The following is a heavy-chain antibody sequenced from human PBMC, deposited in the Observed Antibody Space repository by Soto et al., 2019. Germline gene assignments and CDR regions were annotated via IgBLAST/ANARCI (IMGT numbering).Heavy chain of an antibody. D-gene: IGHD3-22*01. J-gene: IGHJ5*02. CDR3: ARKYYYDSSGYYFKAFWFDP. Sequence: SETLSLTCTVSGGSISSGDYYWSWIRQPPGKGLEWIGYIYYSGSTYYNPSLKSRATISVDTSKNQFSLKLSSVTAADTAVYYCARKYYYDSSGYYFKAFWFDPWGQGTLVTVSS. CDR2: IYYSGST. CDR1: GGSISSGDYY. V-gene: IGHV4-30-4*01.